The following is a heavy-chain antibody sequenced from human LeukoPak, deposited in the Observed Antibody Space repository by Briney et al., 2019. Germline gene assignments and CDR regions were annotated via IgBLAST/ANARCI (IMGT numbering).Heavy chain of an antibody. CDR1: GGPFSGYY. J-gene: IGHJ4*02. V-gene: IGHV4-34*01. Sequence: PSETLSLTCAVYGGPFSGYYWSWIRQPPGKGLEWIGEINHSGSTNYNPSLKSRVTISVDTSKNQFSLKLSSVAAADTAVYYCARDLRAAYWGQGTLVTVSS. CDR3: ARDLRAAY. D-gene: IGHD3-16*01. CDR2: INHSGST.